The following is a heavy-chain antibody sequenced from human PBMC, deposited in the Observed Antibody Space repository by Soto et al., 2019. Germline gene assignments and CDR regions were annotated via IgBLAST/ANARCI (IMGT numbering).Heavy chain of an antibody. CDR3: ARDSRTNFYDSSGYFDS. J-gene: IGHJ4*02. D-gene: IGHD3-22*01. CDR2: IIPIFRAA. Sequence: QVQLVQSGAEVKKPGSSAKVSCKASGGTFTNSAISWVRQAPGQGLEWMGVIIPIFRAANYAQRFQGRVTITADESTSTAYMELSSLRSEDTAVYYCARDSRTNFYDSSGYFDSWGQGTPVTVSS. CDR1: GGTFTNSA. V-gene: IGHV1-69*01.